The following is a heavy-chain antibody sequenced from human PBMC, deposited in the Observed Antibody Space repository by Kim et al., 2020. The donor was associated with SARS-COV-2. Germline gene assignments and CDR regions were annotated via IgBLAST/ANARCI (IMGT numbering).Heavy chain of an antibody. V-gene: IGHV3-7*01. CDR1: GFTFSSFW. Sequence: GGSLRLSCAASGFTFSSFWMTWVRQAPGKGLEWVANIKQDGSEKYYVDSVKGRFTISRDNAKNSLYLQMNSLRVEDTAMYYCAREGDSSGWYSYYYGMDVWGQGTTVTVSS. D-gene: IGHD6-19*01. CDR3: AREGDSSGWYSYYYGMDV. CDR2: IKQDGSEK. J-gene: IGHJ6*02.